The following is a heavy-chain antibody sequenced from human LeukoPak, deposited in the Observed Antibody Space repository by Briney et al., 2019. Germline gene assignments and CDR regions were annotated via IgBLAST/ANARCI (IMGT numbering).Heavy chain of an antibody. CDR3: ARGRRDGYKYRVYFDY. V-gene: IGHV4-59*12. Sequence: SETLSLTCTVSGGSISSYYWSWIRQPPGKGLEWIGYIYYSGSTNYNPSLKSRVTISVDTSKNQFSLKLSSVTAADTAVYYCARGRRDGYKYRVYFDYWGQGTLVTVSS. J-gene: IGHJ4*02. CDR2: IYYSGST. D-gene: IGHD5-24*01. CDR1: GGSISSYY.